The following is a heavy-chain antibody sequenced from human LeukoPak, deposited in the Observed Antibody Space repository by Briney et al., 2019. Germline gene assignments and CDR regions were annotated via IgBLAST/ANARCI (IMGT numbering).Heavy chain of an antibody. CDR1: GFTFSSYA. Sequence: GGSLRLSCAASGFTFSSYAMSWVRQAPGRGLEWVSAISGSGGSTYYADSVKGRFTISRDNSKNTLYLQMNSLRAEDTAVYYCAKENIVVVIAANWFDPWGQGTLVTVSS. V-gene: IGHV3-23*01. J-gene: IGHJ5*02. D-gene: IGHD2-21*01. CDR3: AKENIVVVIAANWFDP. CDR2: ISGSGGST.